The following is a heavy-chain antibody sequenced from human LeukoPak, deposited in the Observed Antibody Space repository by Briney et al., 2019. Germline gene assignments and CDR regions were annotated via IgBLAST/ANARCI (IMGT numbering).Heavy chain of an antibody. Sequence: GGSLRLSCAASGFTFRIYELHWVRQAPGKGLEWVSYITSSGDGVYYAHSVRGRFTISRDNAKNSLYLEMNSLRAEDTAVYYCARDRGGRSNSPYYFDYWGQGALVTVSS. CDR1: GFTFRIYE. V-gene: IGHV3-48*03. J-gene: IGHJ4*02. D-gene: IGHD4-11*01. CDR3: ARDRGGRSNSPYYFDY. CDR2: ITSSGDGV.